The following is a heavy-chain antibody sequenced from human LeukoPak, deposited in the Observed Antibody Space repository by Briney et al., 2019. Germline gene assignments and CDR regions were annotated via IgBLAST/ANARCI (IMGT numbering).Heavy chain of an antibody. Sequence: GASVKVSCKASGYTFTGYYMHWVRQAPGQGLEWMGWINPNSGGTNYAQKFQGWVTMTRDTSISTAYMELSRLRSDDTAVYYCARDHLFGSKGPFDYWGQGTLVTVSS. V-gene: IGHV1-2*04. CDR3: ARDHLFGSKGPFDY. CDR2: INPNSGGT. J-gene: IGHJ4*02. CDR1: GYTFTGYY. D-gene: IGHD1-26*01.